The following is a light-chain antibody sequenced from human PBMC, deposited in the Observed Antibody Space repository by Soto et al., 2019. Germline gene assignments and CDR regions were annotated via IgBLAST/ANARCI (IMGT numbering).Light chain of an antibody. CDR1: SSDVGGYNY. V-gene: IGLV2-14*01. Sequence: QSVLTQPASVSGSPGQSITISCTGTSSDVGGYNYVSWYQHHPGKAPKLIIYEVSTRPSGVSNRFSGSKSGNTASLTISGLQAEDEADYYCSSYSSSSTLCVFGTGTQLTV. CDR3: SSYSSSSTLCV. CDR2: EVS. J-gene: IGLJ1*01.